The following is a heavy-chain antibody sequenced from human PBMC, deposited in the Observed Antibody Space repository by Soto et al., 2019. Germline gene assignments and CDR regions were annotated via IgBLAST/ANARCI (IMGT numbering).Heavy chain of an antibody. V-gene: IGHV1-69*01. Sequence: KVSCKSSGGTFSSHSINWVRQAPGQGLEWMGGIIPIFGPANFAKKFQGRVTITADESTTTAYMELSSLTSEDTAVYYCATGSFTSTGGRIGYHYNAMDVWGQGTTVTVS. D-gene: IGHD1-1*01. CDR2: IIPIFGPA. CDR1: GGTFSSHS. J-gene: IGHJ6*02. CDR3: ATGSFTSTGGRIGYHYNAMDV.